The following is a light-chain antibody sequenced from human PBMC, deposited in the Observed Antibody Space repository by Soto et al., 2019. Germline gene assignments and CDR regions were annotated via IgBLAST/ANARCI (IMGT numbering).Light chain of an antibody. CDR3: SSYAGSNNLV. CDR2: EVT. V-gene: IGLV2-8*01. CDR1: SSDVGGYNY. Sequence: QSVLTQPPSASGSPGQSVTISCTGTSSDVGGYNYVSWYQQHPGEAPKLMVYEVTKRPSGVPDRFSGSKSGNTASLTVSGLQAEDEADYYCSSYAGSNNLVFGGGNKLTVL. J-gene: IGLJ3*02.